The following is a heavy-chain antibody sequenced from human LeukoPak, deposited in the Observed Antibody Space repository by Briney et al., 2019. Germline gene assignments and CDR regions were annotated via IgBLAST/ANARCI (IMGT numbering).Heavy chain of an antibody. D-gene: IGHD4-17*01. CDR2: INWNGGST. V-gene: IGHV3-20*04. Sequence: GGSLRLSCAASGFTFDDYGMSWVRQAPGKGLEWVSGINWNGGSTGYADSMKGRFTISRDNAKNSLYLQMNSLRAEDTALYYCAWGRYGDYVGNWFDPWGQGTLVTVSS. CDR3: AWGRYGDYVGNWFDP. J-gene: IGHJ5*02. CDR1: GFTFDDYG.